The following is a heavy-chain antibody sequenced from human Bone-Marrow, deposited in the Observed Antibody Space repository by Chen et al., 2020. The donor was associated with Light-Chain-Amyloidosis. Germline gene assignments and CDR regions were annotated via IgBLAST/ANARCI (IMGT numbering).Heavy chain of an antibody. Sequence: QVQLVQSGAEVKKPGASVKVSCKASGYTFTSYGISWVRQAPGQGLEWMGWISAYNGNTNYAQKLQGRVTMTTDTSTSTAYMELRSLGSDDTAVYYCARDRRPPGIAAAGTPTFDYWGQGTLVTVSS. CDR3: ARDRRPPGIAAAGTPTFDY. CDR1: GYTFTSYG. V-gene: IGHV1-18*01. CDR2: ISAYNGNT. J-gene: IGHJ4*02. D-gene: IGHD6-13*01.